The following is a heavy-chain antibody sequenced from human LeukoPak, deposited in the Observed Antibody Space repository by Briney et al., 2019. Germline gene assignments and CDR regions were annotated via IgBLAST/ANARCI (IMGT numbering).Heavy chain of an antibody. CDR3: AKRTGDY. CDR2: ISGSGGST. V-gene: IGHV3-23*01. CDR1: GFTFSNFG. D-gene: IGHD1-14*01. Sequence: PGGSLRLSCGVSGFTFSNFGMSWVRQAPGKGLEWVATISGSGGSTYYADSVKGRFTISGDNSKNTLYLQMNSLRAEDSAVYYCAKRTGDYWGQGTLVTVSS. J-gene: IGHJ4*02.